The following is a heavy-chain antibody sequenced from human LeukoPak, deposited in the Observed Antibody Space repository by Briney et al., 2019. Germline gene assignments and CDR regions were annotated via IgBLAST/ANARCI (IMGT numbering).Heavy chain of an antibody. Sequence: SETLSLTCTVSGGSISSYYWSWIRQPPGKGLEWIGYIYYSGSTNYNPSLRSRVTISVDTSKNQFSLKLSSVTAADTAVYYCARRRYDSSGYYFDYWGQGTLVTVSS. D-gene: IGHD3-22*01. CDR2: IYYSGST. CDR1: GGSISSYY. J-gene: IGHJ4*02. CDR3: ARRRYDSSGYYFDY. V-gene: IGHV4-59*01.